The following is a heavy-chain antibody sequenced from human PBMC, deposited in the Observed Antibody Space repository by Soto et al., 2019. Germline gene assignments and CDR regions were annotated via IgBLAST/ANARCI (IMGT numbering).Heavy chain of an antibody. J-gene: IGHJ3*02. CDR3: TRVPILGIDDAFDI. V-gene: IGHV1-2*04. Sequence: ASVKVSCKASGYSFSYYFLHWVRQAPGHGLEWVGWINPNNGGTNYAQKFQGWVTMTRDTSISTAYMELSRLKSDDTAVYYCTRVPILGIDDAFDIWGQGTMVTVSS. CDR2: INPNNGGT. CDR1: GYSFSYYF. D-gene: IGHD2-21*01.